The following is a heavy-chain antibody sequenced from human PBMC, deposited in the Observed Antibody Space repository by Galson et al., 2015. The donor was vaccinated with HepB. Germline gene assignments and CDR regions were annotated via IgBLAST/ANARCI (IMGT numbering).Heavy chain of an antibody. V-gene: IGHV3-48*02. J-gene: IGHJ4*02. CDR2: ISGSTSTI. D-gene: IGHD5-12*01. CDR1: GFTFSTYS. CDR3: ARAALGYSGYDFDY. Sequence: SLRLSCAASGFTFSTYSMNWVRQAPGKGLEWVSYISGSTSTIHYADSVKGRFTLSRDNAKNSLYPQMNSLRDEDTAVYYCARAALGYSGYDFDYWGQGTLVTVSP.